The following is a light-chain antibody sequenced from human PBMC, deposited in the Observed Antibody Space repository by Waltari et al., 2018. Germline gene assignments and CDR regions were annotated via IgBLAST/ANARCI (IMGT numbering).Light chain of an antibody. CDR2: QAS. J-gene: IGKJ5*01. CDR1: QDISFW. Sequence: DIQLTQTPSPLSASVGDRVTITCRASQDISFWLAWYQQKPGKAPYLLVYQASSLESGVPSRFSGSGSGTDFTLTISGRQPDDFATYYCQEYSGESSGTFGQGTRLE. V-gene: IGKV1-5*03. CDR3: QEYSGESSGT.